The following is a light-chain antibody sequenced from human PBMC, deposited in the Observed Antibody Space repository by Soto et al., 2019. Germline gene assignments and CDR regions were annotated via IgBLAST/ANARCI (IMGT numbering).Light chain of an antibody. Sequence: QSVLTQPPSVYGAAWQRVTISCTGSSSNIGAGYDVHWYQQLPGTAPKHLIYGNSNRPSGVPDRFSGSKSGTSASLAITGLQAEDEADYYCQSYDSSLSGFYVFGTGTKLTVL. CDR1: SSNIGAGYD. V-gene: IGLV1-40*01. CDR2: GNS. J-gene: IGLJ1*01. CDR3: QSYDSSLSGFYV.